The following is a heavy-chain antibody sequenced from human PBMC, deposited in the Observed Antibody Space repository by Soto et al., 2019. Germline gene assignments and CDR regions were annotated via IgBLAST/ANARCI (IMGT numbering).Heavy chain of an antibody. CDR2: INHSGST. CDR3: ARDRRLITMARGVSLWFDP. V-gene: IGHV4-34*01. Sequence: PSETLSLTCAVYGGSFSGYYWSWIRQPPGKGLEWIGEINHSGSTNYNPSLKSRVTISVDTSKNQFSLKLSSVTAADTAVYYCARDRRLITMARGVSLWFDPWGQGTLVT. J-gene: IGHJ5*01. D-gene: IGHD3-10*01. CDR1: GGSFSGYY.